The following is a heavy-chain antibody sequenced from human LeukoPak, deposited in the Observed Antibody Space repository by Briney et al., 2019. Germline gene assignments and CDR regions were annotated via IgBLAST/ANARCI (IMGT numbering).Heavy chain of an antibody. D-gene: IGHD3-22*01. J-gene: IGHJ4*02. Sequence: VASVKVSCKASGYTFTGYYMHWVRQAPGQGLEWMGRINPNSGGTNYAQKFQGRVTMTRDTSISTAYMELSRLRFDDTAVYYCARGGYYYDSSGYALWDYWGQGTLVTVSS. CDR2: INPNSGGT. V-gene: IGHV1-2*06. CDR1: GYTFTGYY. CDR3: ARGGYYYDSSGYALWDY.